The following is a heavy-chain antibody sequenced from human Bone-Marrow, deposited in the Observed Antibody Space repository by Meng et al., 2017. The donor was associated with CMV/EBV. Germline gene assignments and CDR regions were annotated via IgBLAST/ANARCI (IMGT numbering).Heavy chain of an antibody. CDR2: ISSSGSTI. Sequence: GESLKISCAASGFTFSSYEMNWVRQAPGKGLEWVSYISSSGSTIYYADSVKGRFTISRDNAKNSLYLQMNSLRAEDTAVYYCARDIAAAGTYYYCFAMDVWGQGTTVTVSS. D-gene: IGHD6-13*01. J-gene: IGHJ6*02. CDR1: GFTFSSYE. V-gene: IGHV3-48*03. CDR3: ARDIAAAGTYYYCFAMDV.